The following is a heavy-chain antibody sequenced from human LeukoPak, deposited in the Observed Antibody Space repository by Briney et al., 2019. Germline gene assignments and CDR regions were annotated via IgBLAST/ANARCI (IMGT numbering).Heavy chain of an antibody. D-gene: IGHD3-22*01. Sequence: GGSLRLSCAASGFTVSSNYMSWVRQAPGKGLEWVSVIYSGGSTYYADSVKGRFTISRGNSKNTLYLQMNSLRAEDTAVYYCAKYSSGYYYHWGQGTLVTVSS. CDR2: IYSGGST. CDR3: AKYSSGYYYH. J-gene: IGHJ5*02. CDR1: GFTVSSNY. V-gene: IGHV3-53*01.